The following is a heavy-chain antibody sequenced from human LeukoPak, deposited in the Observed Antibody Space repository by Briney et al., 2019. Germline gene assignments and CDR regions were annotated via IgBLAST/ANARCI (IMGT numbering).Heavy chain of an antibody. CDR1: GFALKSYS. D-gene: IGHD2-8*02. V-gene: IGHV3-21*01. J-gene: IGHJ5*01. Sequence: GGSLRLSCAGSGFALKSYSLSWVRQAPGKGLEWVSSISSTSAYIYYADSVKGRFTISRDNVDNVVYLQMNSLGAEDTAVYYCARVAVSGPAGWFDSWGQGTLVIVSS. CDR2: ISSTSAYI. CDR3: ARVAVSGPAGWFDS.